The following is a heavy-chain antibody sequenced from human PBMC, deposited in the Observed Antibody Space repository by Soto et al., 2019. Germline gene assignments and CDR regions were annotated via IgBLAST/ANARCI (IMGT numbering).Heavy chain of an antibody. Sequence: ASVKVSCKASGYTFTSYYMHWVRQAPGQGLEWMGIINLSGGRTTYAQKFPVRVTMTRDTSTSTVYMELSSLRSEDTALYYCARIRGFWNAYDVDYWGQGTLVTVSS. D-gene: IGHD3-3*01. CDR2: INLSGGRT. J-gene: IGHJ4*02. CDR3: ARIRGFWNAYDVDY. V-gene: IGHV1-46*01. CDR1: GYTFTSYY.